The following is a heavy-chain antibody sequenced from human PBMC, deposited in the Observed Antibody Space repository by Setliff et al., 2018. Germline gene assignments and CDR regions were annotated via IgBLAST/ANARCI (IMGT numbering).Heavy chain of an antibody. Sequence: GGSLRLSCAAPGFTFSSYAMHWVRQAPGKGLEWVAMIWSDGINKFYGGPVKGRFIVSRDNSKDTVFLQMNDLRVEDTAVYYCVTDPPNSGWSFDCWGQGTPVTVSS. CDR3: VTDPPNSGWSFDC. V-gene: IGHV3-33*03. CDR1: GFTFSSYA. CDR2: IWSDGINK. D-gene: IGHD6-19*01. J-gene: IGHJ5*01.